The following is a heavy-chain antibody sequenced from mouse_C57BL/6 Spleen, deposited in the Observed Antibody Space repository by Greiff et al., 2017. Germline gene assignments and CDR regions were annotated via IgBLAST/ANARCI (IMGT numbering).Heavy chain of an antibody. J-gene: IGHJ3*01. CDR3: AQTAQASFAY. V-gene: IGHV14-2*01. CDR1: GFNIKDYY. D-gene: IGHD3-2*02. Sequence: VQLKQSGAELVKPGASVKLSCTASGFNIKDYYMHWVKQRPEQGLEWIGRIDPEDGETKYAPQFQGKATITADTSSSTAYLQLSSLTSEDTAVCDVAQTAQASFAYWGQGTLVTVSA. CDR2: IDPEDGET.